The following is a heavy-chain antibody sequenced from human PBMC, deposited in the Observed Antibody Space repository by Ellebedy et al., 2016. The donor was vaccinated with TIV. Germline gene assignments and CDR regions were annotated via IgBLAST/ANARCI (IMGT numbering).Heavy chain of an antibody. CDR1: GFGFGHYW. D-gene: IGHD6-19*01. Sequence: PGGSLRLSCAVSGFGFGHYWFHWVRQVPGERLVWVSRINPDGGTDYAYSVKGRFTISRDNAKDTLFLQMNSLTGEDTALYYCVRGSNDWYGMDYWGQGTLVSVSS. CDR3: VRGSNDWYGMDY. J-gene: IGHJ4*01. V-gene: IGHV3-74*01. CDR2: INPDGGT.